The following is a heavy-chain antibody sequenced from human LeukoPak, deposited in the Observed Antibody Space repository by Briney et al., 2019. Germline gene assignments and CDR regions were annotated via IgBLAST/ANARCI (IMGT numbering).Heavy chain of an antibody. Sequence: SSETLSLTCTVSGGSISTYYWSWIRQPPGKGLEWIGYIYYSGSINYNPSLKGRVTISVDTSKNQFSLKLSSVTAADTAVYYCARDGRAGSLFAYWGQGTLVTVSS. CDR2: IYYSGSI. CDR1: GGSISTYY. J-gene: IGHJ4*02. D-gene: IGHD6-19*01. CDR3: ARDGRAGSLFAY. V-gene: IGHV4-59*12.